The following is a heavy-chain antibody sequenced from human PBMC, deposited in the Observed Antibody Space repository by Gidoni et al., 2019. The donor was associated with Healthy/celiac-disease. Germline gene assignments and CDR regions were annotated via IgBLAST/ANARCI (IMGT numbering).Heavy chain of an antibody. J-gene: IGHJ4*02. CDR2: IKQDGSEK. D-gene: IGHD6-13*01. CDR3: ARLPTDGSSSWYEYEYYFDY. CDR1: GFTFSSYW. V-gene: IGHV3-7*01. Sequence: EVQLVESGGGLVQPGGSLRLSCAASGFTFSSYWMSWVRQAPGKGLAWVANIKQDGSEKYYVDSVKGRFTISRDNAKNSLYLQMNSLRAEDTAVYYCARLPTDGSSSWYEYEYYFDYWGQGTLVTVSS.